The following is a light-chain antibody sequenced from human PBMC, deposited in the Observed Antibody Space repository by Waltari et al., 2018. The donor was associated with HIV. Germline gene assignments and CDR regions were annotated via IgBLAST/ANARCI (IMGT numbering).Light chain of an antibody. CDR2: EVK. Sequence: QSALTQPASVSGSPGQSITIPCFGPSGAIGPSNYVSWYQHHPGEAPTLLINEVKYRPSGVSNRFSGSMSGNTASLTISGLQAEDESHYYCCSYRSSKTVVFGGGTKVTVL. V-gene: IGLV2-14*01. CDR1: SGAIGPSNY. J-gene: IGLJ2*01. CDR3: CSYRSSKTVV.